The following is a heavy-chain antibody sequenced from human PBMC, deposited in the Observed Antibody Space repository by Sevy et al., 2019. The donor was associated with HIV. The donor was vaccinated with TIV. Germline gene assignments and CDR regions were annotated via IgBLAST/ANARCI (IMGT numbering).Heavy chain of an antibody. V-gene: IGHV4-59*12. CDR1: GSTTFNSYY. J-gene: IGHJ4*02. CDR2: SYYGGTT. Sequence: GSLRLSCTVSGSTTFNSYYWSWIRQAPGKGLEWIGYSYYGGTTSYNPSFKTRVAISMDTSKSQFSLKLTSVTAADTAVYYCARDLYGSGNSLAFWGQGAPVTVSS. CDR3: ARDLYGSGNSLAF. D-gene: IGHD3-10*01.